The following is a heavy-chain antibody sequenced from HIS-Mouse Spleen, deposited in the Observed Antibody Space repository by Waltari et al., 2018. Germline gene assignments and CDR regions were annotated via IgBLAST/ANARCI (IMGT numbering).Heavy chain of an antibody. Sequence: EVQLLESGGGLVQPGGSLRLSCAASGFTFSSYAMSWVRQAPGKGLDWVSAISGSGGSTYYEDPVKGRFTISRDNSKNTLYLQMNSLRAEDTAVYYCAKEIVVVVAALTYAFDIWGQGTMVTVSS. V-gene: IGHV3-23*01. CDR3: AKEIVVVVAALTYAFDI. CDR2: ISGSGGST. D-gene: IGHD2-15*01. J-gene: IGHJ3*02. CDR1: GFTFSSYA.